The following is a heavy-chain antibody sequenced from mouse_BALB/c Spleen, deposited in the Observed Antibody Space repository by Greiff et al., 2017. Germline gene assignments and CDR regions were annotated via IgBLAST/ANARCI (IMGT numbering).Heavy chain of an antibody. V-gene: IGHV2-9*02. CDR1: GFSLTSYG. Sequence: VNVVESGPGLVAPSQSLSITCTVSGFSLTSYGVHWVRQPPGKGLEWLGVIWAGGSTNYNSALMSRLSISKDNSKSQVFLKMNSLQTDDTAMYYCARDCLYYVGAMDYWGQGTSVTVSS. D-gene: IGHD2-1*01. CDR3: ARDCLYYVGAMDY. J-gene: IGHJ4*01. CDR2: IWAGGST.